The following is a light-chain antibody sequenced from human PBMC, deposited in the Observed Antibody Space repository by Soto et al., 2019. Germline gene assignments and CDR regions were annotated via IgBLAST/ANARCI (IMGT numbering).Light chain of an antibody. Sequence: IQVTQAPTTLSASVGDRVTITCRASQIVSNVLAWFQQKPGKGPELLIYDVSNLQSGVQSRFSGSGSGTELTLTIRSLQPDDFAVYYCKQYYRYPWTFGQGTKVDIK. J-gene: IGKJ1*01. V-gene: IGKV1-5*01. CDR1: QIVSNV. CDR2: DVS. CDR3: KQYYRYPWT.